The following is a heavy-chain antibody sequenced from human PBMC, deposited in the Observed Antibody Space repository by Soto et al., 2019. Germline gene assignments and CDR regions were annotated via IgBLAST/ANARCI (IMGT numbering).Heavy chain of an antibody. CDR1: GFTFSSYG. Sequence: QVQLVESGGGVVQPGRSLRLSCAASGFTFSSYGMHWVRQAPGKGLEWVAVISYDGSNKYYADSVKGRFTISRDNSKNTLYLQMNSLRAEDMAVYYCAKDRTVLAAEYYFDYWGQGTLVTVSS. CDR2: ISYDGSNK. CDR3: AKDRTVLAAEYYFDY. D-gene: IGHD2-2*01. V-gene: IGHV3-30*18. J-gene: IGHJ4*02.